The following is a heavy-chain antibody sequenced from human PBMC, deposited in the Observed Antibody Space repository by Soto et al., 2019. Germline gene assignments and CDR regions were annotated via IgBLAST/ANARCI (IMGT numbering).Heavy chain of an antibody. CDR2: ISSSTSHT. J-gene: IGHJ4*02. CDR3: ARGRGAAADYFDF. Sequence: QVQLVESGGGLVKPGGSLRLSCAVSGFTFSDYYMTWIRQAPGKGLEWVSYISSSTSHTNYADSVKGRFTISRDNAKNALFLQMNSLSAEVTAVYYCARGRGAAADYFDFWGQGTLVTVSS. V-gene: IGHV3-11*05. D-gene: IGHD6-13*01. CDR1: GFTFSDYY.